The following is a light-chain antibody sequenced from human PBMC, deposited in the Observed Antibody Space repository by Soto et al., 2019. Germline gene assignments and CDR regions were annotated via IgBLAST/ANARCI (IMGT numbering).Light chain of an antibody. V-gene: IGKV1-5*01. J-gene: IGKJ1*01. CDR1: QSLSTR. CDR3: QQYNSYWT. CDR2: DAS. Sequence: DIPMTQSPSTLSASVGDRVTITCRASQSLSTRLAWYQHKPGKAPKLLIYDASSLESGVPSRFSGSGSGTEFTLTISSLQPDAFATYYCQQYNSYWTFGQGTKVEIK.